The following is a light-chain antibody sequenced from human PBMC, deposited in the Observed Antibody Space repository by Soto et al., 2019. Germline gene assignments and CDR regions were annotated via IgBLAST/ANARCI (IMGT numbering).Light chain of an antibody. CDR1: SSDVGSYDL. Sequence: QSALTQPASVSGSPGQSSTISCTGTSSDVGSYDLVAWYQQHPDKAPKLLLFEVSKRPSGVSIRFSGSKSGNTASLTISGLQPEDEADYYCCSYATPRLFGGGTKVTVL. CDR2: EVS. V-gene: IGLV2-23*02. CDR3: CSYATPRL. J-gene: IGLJ2*01.